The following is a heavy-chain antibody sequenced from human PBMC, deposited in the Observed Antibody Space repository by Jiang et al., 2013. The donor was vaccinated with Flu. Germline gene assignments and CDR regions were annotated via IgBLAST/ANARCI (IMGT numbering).Heavy chain of an antibody. V-gene: IGHV4-59*08. D-gene: IGHD4-17*01. CDR1: AGSISGYY. CDR3: VRHGSDYGAYSIDY. J-gene: IGHJ4*02. CDR2: FFYSGRS. Sequence: LLKPSETLSLTCIVSAGSISGYYWSWIRQPPGKGLEWIGYFFYSGRSTYNPSLKSRVTISVDTSKNQFSLELSSVTAADTAMYYCVRHGSDYGAYSIDYWGQGTLVTVSS.